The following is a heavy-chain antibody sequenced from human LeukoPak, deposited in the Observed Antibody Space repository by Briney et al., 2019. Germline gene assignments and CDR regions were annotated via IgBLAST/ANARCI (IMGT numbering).Heavy chain of an antibody. CDR2: MNPNSGNT. D-gene: IGHD2-8*02. J-gene: IGHJ6*03. CDR3: ALFTDYYYYYMDV. CDR1: GYTFTSYD. V-gene: IGHV1-8*01. Sequence: WASVKVSCKASGYTFTSYDINWVRQATGQGLEWMGWMNPNSGNTGYAQKSQGRVTMTRNTSISTAYMELSSLRSEDTAVYYCALFTDYYYYYMDVWGKGTTVTVSS.